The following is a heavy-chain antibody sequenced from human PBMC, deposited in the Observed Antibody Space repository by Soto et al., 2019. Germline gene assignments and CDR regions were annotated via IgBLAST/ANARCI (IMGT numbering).Heavy chain of an antibody. D-gene: IGHD4-17*01. Sequence: ELQLVESGGGLVQPGGSLRLSCAASGFSVSINYVNWVRQAPGKGLEWVSVIYSGGTTHYAVSVKGRFTISRDTSKNTLYLQMNSLRVEDTAVYYCAGDSTDGDFVDAFDVWGQGTMVTVSS. J-gene: IGHJ3*01. CDR1: GFSVSINY. CDR2: IYSGGTT. CDR3: AGDSTDGDFVDAFDV. V-gene: IGHV3-66*01.